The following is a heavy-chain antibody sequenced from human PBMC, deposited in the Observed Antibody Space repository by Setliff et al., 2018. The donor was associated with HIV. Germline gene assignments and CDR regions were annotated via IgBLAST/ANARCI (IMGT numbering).Heavy chain of an antibody. D-gene: IGHD4-17*01. CDR1: GYTFTDYY. CDR3: ARDDYGDHYYYYMDV. CDR2: INPNSGGT. V-gene: IGHV1-2*02. J-gene: IGHJ6*03. Sequence: ASVKVSCKASGYTFTDYYMHWVRQAPGQGLEWMGWINPNSGGTNYAQKFQGRVTMTRDTSISTAYMELSRLRSEDTAVYYCARDDYGDHYYYYMDVWGKGTTVTVSS.